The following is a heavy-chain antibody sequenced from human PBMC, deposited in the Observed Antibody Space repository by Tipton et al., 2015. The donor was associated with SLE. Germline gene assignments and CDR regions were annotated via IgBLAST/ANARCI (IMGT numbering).Heavy chain of an antibody. J-gene: IGHJ5*02. CDR2: IYHSGST. D-gene: IGHD2-15*01. V-gene: IGHV4-38-2*02. CDR1: GYSISSGFY. CDR3: ARDGRGYCDNSGCSEYHWFDP. Sequence: TLSLTCSVSGYSISSGFYWGWLRQSPGKGLEWIGSIYHSGSTQYNPSLKSRVTISLDTSRTQFSLKLSSVTAADTAVYYCARDGRGYCDNSGCSEYHWFDPWGQGTLVTVSS.